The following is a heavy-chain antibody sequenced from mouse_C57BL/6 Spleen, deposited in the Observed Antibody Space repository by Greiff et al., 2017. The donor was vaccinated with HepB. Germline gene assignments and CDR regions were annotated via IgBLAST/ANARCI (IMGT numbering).Heavy chain of an antibody. Sequence: EVKLVESGGGLVKPGGSLKLSCAASGFTFSSYAMSWVRQTPEKRLEWVATISDGGSYTYYPDNVKGRFTISRDNAKNNLYLQMSHLKSEDTAMYYCARDDGKGYFDYWGQGTTLTVSS. D-gene: IGHD2-1*01. V-gene: IGHV5-4*01. CDR1: GFTFSSYA. CDR2: ISDGGSYT. CDR3: ARDDGKGYFDY. J-gene: IGHJ2*01.